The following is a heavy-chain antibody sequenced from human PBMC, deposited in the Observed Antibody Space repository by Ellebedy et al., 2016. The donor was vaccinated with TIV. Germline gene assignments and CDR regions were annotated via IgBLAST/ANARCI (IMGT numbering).Heavy chain of an antibody. J-gene: IGHJ4*02. CDR2: ISYDGSNK. CDR1: GSTFSSYA. V-gene: IGHV3-30-3*01. CDR3: ASEYSSSSHWGY. D-gene: IGHD6-6*01. Sequence: GGSLRLSCAASGSTFSSYAMHWVRQAPGKGLEWVAVISYDGSNKYYADSVKGRFTISRDNAKNSLYLQMSSLRAEDTAVYYCASEYSSSSHWGYWGQGTLVTVSS.